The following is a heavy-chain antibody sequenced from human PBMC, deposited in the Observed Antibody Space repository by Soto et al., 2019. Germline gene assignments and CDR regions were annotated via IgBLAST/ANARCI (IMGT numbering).Heavy chain of an antibody. V-gene: IGHV3-30*18. Sequence: GGSLRLSCAASGFTFSNYGMHWVRQAPGKGLEWVAVISYDGSNKYYADSVKGRFTISRDNSKNTLYLQMNSLRAEDTAVYYCAKGPPAAPDYYYYHYGMDGWGQGTTVTFSS. CDR1: GFTFSNYG. CDR2: ISYDGSNK. J-gene: IGHJ6*02. D-gene: IGHD2-2*01. CDR3: AKGPPAAPDYYYYHYGMDG.